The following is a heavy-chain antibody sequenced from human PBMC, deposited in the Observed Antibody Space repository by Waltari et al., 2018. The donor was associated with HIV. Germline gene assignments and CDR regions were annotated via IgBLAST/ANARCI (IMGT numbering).Heavy chain of an antibody. D-gene: IGHD4-4*01. CDR2: IYSGGST. CDR3: ARDRSQYYGMDV. CDR1: GFSASGNY. J-gene: IGHJ6*02. Sequence: EVQVVESGGGLIQPGGSLRLSCVASGFSASGNYMTWVRQAPGKGLEWVSVIYSGGSTYYADSVKGRFTISRDSAKNTVYLQMNSLRVEDTAKYYCARDRSQYYGMDVWGQGTEVTVSS. V-gene: IGHV3-53*01.